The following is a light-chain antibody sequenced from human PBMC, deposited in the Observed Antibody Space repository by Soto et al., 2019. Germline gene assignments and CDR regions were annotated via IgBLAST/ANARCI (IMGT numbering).Light chain of an antibody. Sequence: DIQMTQSPSTLSLSVGDRVTITCRASQSISGWLAWYQHKPGKPPKLLIYDASNLESGVPSRFSGSGSGTEFTLTISSLQPDDFATYYCQQYSSYPWTFGQGAKVEIK. V-gene: IGKV1-5*01. CDR2: DAS. CDR1: QSISGW. CDR3: QQYSSYPWT. J-gene: IGKJ1*01.